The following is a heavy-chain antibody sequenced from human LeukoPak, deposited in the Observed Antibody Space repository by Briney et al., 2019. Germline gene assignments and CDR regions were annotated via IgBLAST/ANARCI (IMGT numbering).Heavy chain of an antibody. Sequence: SQTLSPTCTVSGGSISSGGYYWSWIRQHPGKGLEWIGYIYYSGSTYYNPSLKSRVTISVDTSKNQFSLKLSSVTAADTAVYYCARDPYCSSTSCYSGAFDIWGQGTMVTVSS. CDR2: IYYSGST. D-gene: IGHD2-2*02. CDR1: GGSISSGGYY. V-gene: IGHV4-31*03. CDR3: ARDPYCSSTSCYSGAFDI. J-gene: IGHJ3*02.